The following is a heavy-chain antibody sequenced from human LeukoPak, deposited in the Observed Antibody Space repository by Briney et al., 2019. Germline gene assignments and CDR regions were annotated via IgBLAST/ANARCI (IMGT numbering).Heavy chain of an antibody. Sequence: SETLSLTCTVSGVSISSSSYYWGWIRQPPGKGLEWIGSIYYSGSTYYNPSLKSRVTISVDTSKNQFSLKLSSVTAADTAVYYCARTQQQLVWGDWFDPWGQGTLVTVSS. CDR2: IYYSGST. V-gene: IGHV4-39*07. J-gene: IGHJ5*02. CDR1: GVSISSSSYY. CDR3: ARTQQQLVWGDWFDP. D-gene: IGHD6-13*01.